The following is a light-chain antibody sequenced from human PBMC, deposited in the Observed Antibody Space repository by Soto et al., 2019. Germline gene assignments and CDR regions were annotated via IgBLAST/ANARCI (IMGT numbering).Light chain of an antibody. CDR3: QQYNNWPRT. CDR1: RSVSTN. V-gene: IGKV3-15*01. J-gene: IGKJ1*01. Sequence: EIVMTQSPATLSVSPGERATLSCRASRSVSTNLAWYQQKPGQAPRLLIYGASARATGIPARFSGSGSGTEFTLTISSLQSEDFALYYCQQYNNWPRTFGQGTKVEIK. CDR2: GAS.